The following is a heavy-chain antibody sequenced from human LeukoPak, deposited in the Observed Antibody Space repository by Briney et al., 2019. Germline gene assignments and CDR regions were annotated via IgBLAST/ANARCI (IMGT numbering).Heavy chain of an antibody. V-gene: IGHV3-7*03. Sequence: GGSLRLSCAASGFTFSNYWMSWVRQAAGKGLEWVANMKQDGGEKYYVDSVKGRFTISRDNAKNSLYLQMNSLRAEDTAVYYCARRYFDYWGQGTLVTVSS. J-gene: IGHJ4*02. CDR3: ARRYFDY. CDR1: GFTFSNYW. CDR2: MKQDGGEK.